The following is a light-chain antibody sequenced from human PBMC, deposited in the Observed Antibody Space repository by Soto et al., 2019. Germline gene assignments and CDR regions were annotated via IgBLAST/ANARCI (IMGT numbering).Light chain of an antibody. Sequence: QSVLTQPPSASVTPGQRVTISCSGSSSNIGSNYVYWYQQLPGTAPKLLIYRSNQRPSGVPDRFSGSKSDTSASLAISGLRSEDEADYYCAAWDDSLTGLVFGGGTKLTVL. V-gene: IGLV1-47*01. CDR1: SSNIGSNY. CDR3: AAWDDSLTGLV. J-gene: IGLJ2*01. CDR2: RSN.